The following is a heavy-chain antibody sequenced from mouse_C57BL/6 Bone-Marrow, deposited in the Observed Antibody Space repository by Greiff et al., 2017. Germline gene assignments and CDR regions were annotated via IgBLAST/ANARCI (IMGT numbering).Heavy chain of an antibody. Sequence: EVQGVESGAELVRPGASVKLSCTASGFNFKDDYMHWVKQRPEQGLEWIGWIDPENGDTEYASKFQGKATITADTSSNTAYLQLSSLTSEDTAVYYCTTEDYGGAWFAYWGQGTLVTVSA. V-gene: IGHV14-4*01. CDR1: GFNFKDDY. D-gene: IGHD2-4*01. CDR3: TTEDYGGAWFAY. J-gene: IGHJ3*01. CDR2: IDPENGDT.